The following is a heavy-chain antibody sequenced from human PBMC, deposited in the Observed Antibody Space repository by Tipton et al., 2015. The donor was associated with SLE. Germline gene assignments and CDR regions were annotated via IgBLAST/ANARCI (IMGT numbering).Heavy chain of an antibody. V-gene: IGHV4-59*08. CDR2: VYATGST. CDR1: GGSISSHY. CDR3: ARPVEKTTTPFDS. Sequence: TLSLTCTVSGGSISSHYWSWIRQPPGKGLEWIGCVYATGSTYYNPSLKSRVTMSLDTSKNQVSLKLSSVTAADTALYYCARPVEKTTTPFDSWGQGTLVTVSS. J-gene: IGHJ4*02. D-gene: IGHD5-24*01.